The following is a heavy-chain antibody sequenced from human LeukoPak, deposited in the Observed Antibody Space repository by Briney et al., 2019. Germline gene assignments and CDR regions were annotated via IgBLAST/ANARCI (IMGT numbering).Heavy chain of an antibody. J-gene: IGHJ4*02. CDR3: AKVMGIAVAGSYDY. V-gene: IGHV3-23*01. CDR2: INDSGVST. D-gene: IGHD6-19*01. CDR1: GFIFSNYA. Sequence: GGSLRLSCAASGFIFSNYAMSWVRQAAGKGLEWVSVINDSGVSTFDADSVKGRFTISRDNSKNTLYLHMNSLRVEDTAVYYCAKVMGIAVAGSYDYWGQGTLVIVSS.